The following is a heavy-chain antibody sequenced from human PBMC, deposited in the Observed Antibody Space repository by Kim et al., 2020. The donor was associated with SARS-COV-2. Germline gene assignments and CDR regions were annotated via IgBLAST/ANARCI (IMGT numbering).Heavy chain of an antibody. V-gene: IGHV4-39*01. CDR1: GGSFSTSSYY. D-gene: IGHD3-16*01. J-gene: IGHJ4*02. CDR2: FYYTGTM. CDR3: ARRSRGDGSPGY. Sequence: SETLSLTCTVSGGSFSTSSYYWDWIRQPPGKGLEWIGGFYYTGTMYFNPSLKSLVSFSVDTYKKQFSLKLTSVTAADTAVYFCARRSRGDGSPGYRGQGT.